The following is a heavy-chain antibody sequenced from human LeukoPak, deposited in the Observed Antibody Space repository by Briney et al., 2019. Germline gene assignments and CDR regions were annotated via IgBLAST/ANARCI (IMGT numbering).Heavy chain of an antibody. CDR2: ISSYGGST. CDR1: GFTFSSYA. V-gene: IGHV3-64D*06. D-gene: IGHD5-12*01. J-gene: IGHJ3*02. Sequence: GGSLRLSCSASGFTFSSYAMHWVRQAPGKGLEYVSGISSYGGSTYYADSVKGRFTISRDNSKNTLYLQMSSLRAEDTAVYYCVKSERGWLRLGDAFDIWGQGTMVTVSS. CDR3: VKSERGWLRLGDAFDI.